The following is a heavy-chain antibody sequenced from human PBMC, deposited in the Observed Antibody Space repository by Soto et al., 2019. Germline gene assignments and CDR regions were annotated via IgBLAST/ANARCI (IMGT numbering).Heavy chain of an antibody. J-gene: IGHJ4*02. Sequence: ASVKVSCKASGYTFTSYYMHWVRQAPGQGLEWMGIINPSGSSTSYAQKFQGRVTMTRNTSTSTVYMELSSLRSEDTAVYYCARRPGIAVASTRWDFDYWGQGTLVTVSS. CDR3: ARRPGIAVASTRWDFDY. CDR2: INPSGSST. CDR1: GYTFTSYY. V-gene: IGHV1-46*01. D-gene: IGHD6-19*01.